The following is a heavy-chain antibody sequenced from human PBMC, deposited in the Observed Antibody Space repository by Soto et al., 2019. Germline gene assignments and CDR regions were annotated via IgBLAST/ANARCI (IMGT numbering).Heavy chain of an antibody. CDR2: IIPNFDTP. D-gene: IGHD3-10*01. J-gene: IGHJ6*02. CDR3: AVAMVREILIFESSGMHV. V-gene: IGHV1-69*01. CDR1: GGSFNNYA. Sequence: QVHLVQSGAEVKKPGSSVKVSCKTSGGSFNNYAVSWVRQAPGKGLEWMGGIIPNFDTPNNAQKYQDRVTIIADESTSTVYMELRSLKSNDTAVYYCAVAMVREILIFESSGMHVWGQGTTVIVSS.